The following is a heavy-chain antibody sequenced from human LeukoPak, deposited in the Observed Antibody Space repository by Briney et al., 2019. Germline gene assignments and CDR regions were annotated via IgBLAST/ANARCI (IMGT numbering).Heavy chain of an antibody. J-gene: IGHJ4*02. CDR1: GYTFTGYY. D-gene: IGHD3-22*01. Sequence: GASVKVSCKASGYTFTGYYMHWVRQAPGQGLEWMGIINPSGGSTSYAQKFQGRVTMTRDMSTSTVYMELSSLRSEDTAVYYCARGPYYYDSSGMRFDYWGQGTLVTVSS. CDR3: ARGPYYYDSSGMRFDY. V-gene: IGHV1-46*01. CDR2: INPSGGST.